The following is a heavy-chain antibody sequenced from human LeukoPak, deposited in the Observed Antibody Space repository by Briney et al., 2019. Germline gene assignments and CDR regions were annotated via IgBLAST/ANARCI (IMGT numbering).Heavy chain of an antibody. J-gene: IGHJ3*02. CDR1: GGSISSFY. V-gene: IGHV4-59*01. Sequence: SATLSLTCTVSGGSISSFYWSWIRQPPGKGLEYIGYISYSGTTSYNPSLKSRVTISVDTSKNQFSLKLTSVTAADTAVYYCARDKGLPQAFDIWGQGTMVTVSS. CDR2: ISYSGTT. CDR3: ARDKGLPQAFDI. D-gene: IGHD5/OR15-5a*01.